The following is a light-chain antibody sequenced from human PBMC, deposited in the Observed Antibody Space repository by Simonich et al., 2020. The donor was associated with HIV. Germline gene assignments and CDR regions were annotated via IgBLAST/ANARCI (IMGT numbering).Light chain of an antibody. Sequence: EIVMTHSPATLSVYPGERATLSCRASQIAISNVAWYQQKPGQAPRLRIYGASTSATGFPARFSGSGSGTEFTLTISSLQSEDFAVYYCQQYNNWPRTFGQGTKVEIK. V-gene: IGKV3-15*01. CDR3: QQYNNWPRT. CDR2: GAS. CDR1: QIAISN. J-gene: IGKJ1*01.